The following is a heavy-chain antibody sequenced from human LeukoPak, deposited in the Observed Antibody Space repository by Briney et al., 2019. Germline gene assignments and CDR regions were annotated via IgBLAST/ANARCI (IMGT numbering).Heavy chain of an antibody. Sequence: PGGSLRPSCAASGLTFSSYSMNWVRQAPGKGLEWVSSITSSSSYIYYADSVKGRFTISRDNAKNTLYLQMNSLRAEDTAVYYCARAYSSGSPRDWFDPWGQGTLVTVSS. CDR3: ARAYSSGSPRDWFDP. CDR1: GLTFSSYS. CDR2: ITSSSSYI. J-gene: IGHJ5*02. D-gene: IGHD6-19*01. V-gene: IGHV3-21*01.